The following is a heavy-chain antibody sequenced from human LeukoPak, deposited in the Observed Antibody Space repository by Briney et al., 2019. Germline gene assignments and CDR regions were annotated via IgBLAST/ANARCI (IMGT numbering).Heavy chain of an antibody. V-gene: IGHV3-30*02. CDR1: GFTFSSYG. Sequence: AGSLRLSCAASGFTFSSYGMHWVRQAPGKGLEWVAFIRYDGSNKYYADSVKGRFTISRDNSKNTLYLQMNSLRAEDTAVYYCAKGGFGPLGLADYWGQGTLVTVSS. CDR2: IRYDGSNK. D-gene: IGHD3-16*01. J-gene: IGHJ4*02. CDR3: AKGGFGPLGLADY.